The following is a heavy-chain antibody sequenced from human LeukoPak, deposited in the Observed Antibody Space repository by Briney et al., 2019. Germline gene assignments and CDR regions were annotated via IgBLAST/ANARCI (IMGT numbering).Heavy chain of an antibody. CDR1: GGTFSSYA. CDR3: AREVWFGELLQNWFDP. Sequence: GSSVKVSCKASGGTFSSYAISWVRQAPGQGLEWMGRIIPILGIANYAQKFQGRVTITADKSTSTAYMELSSLRSEDTAVYYCAREVWFGELLQNWFDPWGQGTLVTVSS. J-gene: IGHJ5*02. CDR2: IIPILGIA. V-gene: IGHV1-69*04. D-gene: IGHD3-10*01.